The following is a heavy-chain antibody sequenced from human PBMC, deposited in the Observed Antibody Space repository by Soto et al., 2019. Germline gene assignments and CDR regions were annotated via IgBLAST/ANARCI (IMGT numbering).Heavy chain of an antibody. CDR3: ATRAPGLNGDYGC. D-gene: IGHD4-17*01. Sequence: QVQLVQSGAEEKKPGASVKVSCKTSGFTFTTYSMHWVRQAPGQSLEWMGKINPDNGETRYSQNFQGRVIITRDTSANTAYMELSGLKSEDTALYYCATRAPGLNGDYGCWGQGTLVTVSS. CDR1: GFTFTTYS. J-gene: IGHJ4*02. V-gene: IGHV1-3*05. CDR2: INPDNGET.